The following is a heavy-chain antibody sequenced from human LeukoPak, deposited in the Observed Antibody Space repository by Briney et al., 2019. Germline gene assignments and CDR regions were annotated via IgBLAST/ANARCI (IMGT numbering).Heavy chain of an antibody. V-gene: IGHV4-4*07. CDR1: GGSISSYY. CDR2: IYTSGST. CDR3: ARDDRIAAAGTGAAFDI. Sequence: PSETLSLTCTVSGGSISSYYWSWIRQPAGKGLEWIGRIYTSGSTNYNPSLKSRVTMSVDTSKNQFSLKLSSVTAADTAVYYCARDDRIAAAGTGAAFDIWGQGTMVTVSS. J-gene: IGHJ3*02. D-gene: IGHD6-13*01.